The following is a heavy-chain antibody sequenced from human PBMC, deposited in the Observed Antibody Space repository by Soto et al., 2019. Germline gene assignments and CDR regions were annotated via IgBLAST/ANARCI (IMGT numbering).Heavy chain of an antibody. V-gene: IGHV5-51*01. CDR1: GYSFTSYW. J-gene: IGHJ4*02. CDR3: ARRIAAAGMGFDFDY. Sequence: GESLKISCQGSGYSFTSYWIGWVRLMPGKGLEWLGAIYPGDFDARYSPSFQGQVTISADKSISTAYLQWSSLKASDTAMYYCARRIAAAGMGFDFDYRGQGTLVTVSS. D-gene: IGHD6-13*01. CDR2: IYPGDFDA.